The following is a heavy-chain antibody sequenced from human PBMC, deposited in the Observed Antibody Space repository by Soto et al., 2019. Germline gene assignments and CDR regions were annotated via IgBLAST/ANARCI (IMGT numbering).Heavy chain of an antibody. D-gene: IGHD5-12*01. Sequence: RASVKVSCKASGYTFTSYGISWVRQAPGQGLEWMGGIIPIFGTTNYAQRFHGRVTITADKSTSTVYMELYSLKSEDTAVYYCARDLGSGYDPGDYWGQGTLVTVSS. CDR2: IIPIFGTT. CDR3: ARDLGSGYDPGDY. CDR1: GYTFTSYG. J-gene: IGHJ4*02. V-gene: IGHV1-69*06.